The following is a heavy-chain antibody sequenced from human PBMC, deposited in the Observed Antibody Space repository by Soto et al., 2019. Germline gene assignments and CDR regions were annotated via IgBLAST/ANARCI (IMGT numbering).Heavy chain of an antibody. CDR1: GYSFTSYW. D-gene: IGHD6-19*01. Sequence: GESLKISCKGSGYSFTSYWIGWVRQMPGKGLEWMGIIYPGDSGTRYSPSFQGQVTISADKSISTAYLQWSSLKASDTAIYYFARRAGYASGWYESYFDYWGQGTLVTVSS. J-gene: IGHJ4*02. CDR3: ARRAGYASGWYESYFDY. CDR2: IYPGDSGT. V-gene: IGHV5-51*01.